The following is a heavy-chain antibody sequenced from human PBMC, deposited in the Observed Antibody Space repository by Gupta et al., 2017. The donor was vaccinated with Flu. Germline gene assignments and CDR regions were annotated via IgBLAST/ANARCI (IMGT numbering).Heavy chain of an antibody. CDR1: FSGNF. V-gene: IGHV4-34*01. J-gene: IGHJ4*02. CDR2: VNHSGVT. Sequence: FSGNFWSWIRQPPGKGLEWIGDVNHSGVTNYNTSLKSRVTISVDTSRNQVSLKLTSVTAADTAVYFCARGASYYDFWSDYNPYFDHWGQGSLVTVSS. D-gene: IGHD3-3*01. CDR3: ARGASYYDFWSDYNPYFDH.